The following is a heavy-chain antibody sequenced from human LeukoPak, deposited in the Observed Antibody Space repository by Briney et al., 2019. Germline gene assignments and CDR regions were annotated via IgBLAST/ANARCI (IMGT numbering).Heavy chain of an antibody. Sequence: ASVKVSCKASGYTFTSYAMHWVRQAPGQRLEWMGWINAGNGNTKYSQEFQGRVTITRDTSASTAYMELSSLRSEDTAVYYCARDSSNSEGLNFDYWGQGTLVTVSS. CDR3: ARDSSNSEGLNFDY. D-gene: IGHD6-13*01. CDR2: INAGNGNT. V-gene: IGHV1-3*03. CDR1: GYTFTSYA. J-gene: IGHJ4*02.